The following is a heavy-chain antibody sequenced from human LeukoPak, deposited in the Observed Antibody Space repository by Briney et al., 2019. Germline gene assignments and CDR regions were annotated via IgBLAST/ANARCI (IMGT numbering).Heavy chain of an antibody. J-gene: IGHJ4*02. CDR2: ITSGGRTP. CDR1: GFSFNTHA. Sequence: PGGSLRLSCEASGFSFNTHAMSWVRQSPGKGPEWVASITSGGRTPYYTDSVRGRFIISRDNSKNTLYLQMNSLRGDDTAVYYCAKDRPNFYESSGSYYKLKGDFWGQGSLVTVS. CDR3: AKDRPNFYESSGSYYKLKGDF. V-gene: IGHV3-23*01. D-gene: IGHD3-10*01.